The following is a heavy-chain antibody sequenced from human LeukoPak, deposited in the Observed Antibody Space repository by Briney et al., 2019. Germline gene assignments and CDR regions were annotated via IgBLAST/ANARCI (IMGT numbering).Heavy chain of an antibody. J-gene: IGHJ4*02. Sequence: ASVKLSCKASGYTFTNYYMHWVRQAPGQGLEWMGIINPSGGSTTYAQKFQGRVTMTRDTSTSTVYMELSSLRSEDTAVYYCARSYSSSPTFDYWGQGTLVTVSS. V-gene: IGHV1-46*01. D-gene: IGHD6-6*01. CDR3: ARSYSSSPTFDY. CDR1: GYTFTNYY. CDR2: INPSGGST.